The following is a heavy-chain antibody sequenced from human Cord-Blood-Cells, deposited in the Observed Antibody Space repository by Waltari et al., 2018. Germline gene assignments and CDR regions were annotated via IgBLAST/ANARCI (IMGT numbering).Heavy chain of an antibody. Sequence: QVQLQESGPGLVKPSQTLSLTCTVSGGSISSGGYYWSWIRQHPGKGLEWIGYIYYSRSTYYNPSLRSRVTISVDTTKNQFSLKLSSVTAADTAVYYCARGGSYYFDYWGQGTLVTVSS. V-gene: IGHV4-31*03. CDR1: GGSISSGGYY. J-gene: IGHJ4*02. CDR3: ARGGSYYFDY. D-gene: IGHD1-26*01. CDR2: IYYSRST.